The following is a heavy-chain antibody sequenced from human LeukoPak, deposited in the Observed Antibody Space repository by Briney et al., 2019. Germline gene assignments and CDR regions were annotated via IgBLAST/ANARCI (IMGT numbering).Heavy chain of an antibody. CDR2: IYSGGST. D-gene: IGHD2-15*01. J-gene: IGHJ3*02. CDR3: ASHVVVGATVAFDI. V-gene: IGHV3-53*01. CDR1: GFTVSSNY. Sequence: GGSLRLSCAASGFTVSSNYMSWVRQAPGKGLEWVSVIYSGGSTYYADSVKGRFTISRDNSKNTLYLQMNSLRAEDTAVYYCASHVVVGATVAFDIWGQGTMVTVSS.